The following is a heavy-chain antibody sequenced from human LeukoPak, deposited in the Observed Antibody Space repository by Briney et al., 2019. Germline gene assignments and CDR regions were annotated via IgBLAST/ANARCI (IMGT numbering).Heavy chain of an antibody. CDR3: ARDRDWEPYFDY. J-gene: IGHJ4*02. D-gene: IGHD1-26*01. CDR2: IIPSGGST. V-gene: IGHV1-46*01. CDR1: GYTFTSYY. Sequence: ASVKVSCKASGYTFTSYYIHWVRQAPGQGLEWMGIIIPSGGSTSYAQKFQGRVTMTRDMSTSTVCMELSSLRSDDTAVYYCARDRDWEPYFDYRGQGTLVTVSS.